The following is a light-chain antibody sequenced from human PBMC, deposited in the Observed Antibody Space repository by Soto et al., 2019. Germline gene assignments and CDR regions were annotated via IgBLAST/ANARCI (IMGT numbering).Light chain of an antibody. CDR2: GAS. CDR1: QSVSNN. J-gene: IGKJ1*01. Sequence: EIVLTQSAGTLSLSPGERSTLSCRSSQSVSNNYLAWYQQKPGQAPRLLIYGASTRATGIPARFTGSGSGTEFILTITSLQSEDSAVYYCQEYNTWPWTFGQGTKVDI. CDR3: QEYNTWPWT. V-gene: IGKV3-15*01.